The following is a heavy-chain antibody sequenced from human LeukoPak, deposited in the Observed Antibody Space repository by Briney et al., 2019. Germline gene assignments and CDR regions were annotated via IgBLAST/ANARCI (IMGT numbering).Heavy chain of an antibody. Sequence: ASVKVSCKASGGTFSSNAISWVRQAPGQGLEWMGRIIPIFGTANYARKFQGRVTITTDEFTSTAYMELSSLRSEDTAVYYCARVVKDTAMVYFDYWGQGTLVTVSS. V-gene: IGHV1-69*05. J-gene: IGHJ4*02. D-gene: IGHD5-18*01. CDR1: GGTFSSNA. CDR2: IIPIFGTA. CDR3: ARVVKDTAMVYFDY.